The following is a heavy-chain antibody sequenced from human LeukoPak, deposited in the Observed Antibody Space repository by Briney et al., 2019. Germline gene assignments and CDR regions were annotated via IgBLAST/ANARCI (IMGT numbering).Heavy chain of an antibody. CDR1: GYTLTELS. Sequence: ASVKVSCKVSGYTLTELSMHWVRQAPGKGLEWMGGFDPEDGETIYAQKFQGGVTMTEDTSTDTAYMELSSLRSEDTAVYYCATAVNPRYYFDYWGQGTLVTVSS. V-gene: IGHV1-24*01. J-gene: IGHJ4*02. CDR3: ATAVNPRYYFDY. CDR2: FDPEDGET.